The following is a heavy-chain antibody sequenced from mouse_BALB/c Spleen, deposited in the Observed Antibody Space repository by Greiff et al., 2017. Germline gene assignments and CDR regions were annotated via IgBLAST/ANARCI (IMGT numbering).Heavy chain of an antibody. J-gene: IGHJ3*01. CDR2: IWAGGST. V-gene: IGHV2-9*02. CDR3: ASGGTTATWFAY. D-gene: IGHD1-2*01. CDR1: GFSLTSYG. Sequence: QVQLQQSGPGLVAPSQSLSITCTVSGFSLTSYGVHWVRQPPGKGLEWLGVIWAGGSTNYNSALMSRLSISKDNSKSQVFLKMNSLQTDDTAMYYCASGGTTATWFAYWGQGTLVTVSA.